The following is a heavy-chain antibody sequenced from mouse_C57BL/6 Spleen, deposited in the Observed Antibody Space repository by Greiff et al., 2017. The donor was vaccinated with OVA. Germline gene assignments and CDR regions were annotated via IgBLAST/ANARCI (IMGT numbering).Heavy chain of an antibody. D-gene: IGHD1-1*01. Sequence: EVNVVESGPGLAKPSQTLSLTCSVTGYSITSDYWNWIRKFPGNKLEYMGYISYSGSTYYNPSLKSRISITRDTSKNQYYLQLNSVTTEDTATYYCARYYGSSNWYFDVWGTGTTVTVSS. CDR1: GYSITSDY. V-gene: IGHV3-8*01. CDR3: ARYYGSSNWYFDV. CDR2: ISYSGST. J-gene: IGHJ1*03.